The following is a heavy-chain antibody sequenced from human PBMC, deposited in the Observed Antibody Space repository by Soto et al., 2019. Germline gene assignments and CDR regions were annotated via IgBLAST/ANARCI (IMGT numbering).Heavy chain of an antibody. J-gene: IGHJ6*01. CDR2: ISGSGGST. CDR3: ARHSTPAGFYYLYPMNV. D-gene: IGHD2-2*01. Sequence: PGRSLRLSCAASGFTFSSYAMSWVRQAPGKGPEWVSSISGSGGSTYSADSVKGRFTISRDNFKNTLYLEMNNLRAEDTAVYYCARHSTPAGFYYLYPMNVWGQGTTVAVSP. V-gene: IGHV3-23*01. CDR1: GFTFSSYA.